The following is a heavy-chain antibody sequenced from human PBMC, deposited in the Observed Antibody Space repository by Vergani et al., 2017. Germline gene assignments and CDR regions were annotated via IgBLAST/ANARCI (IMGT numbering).Heavy chain of an antibody. CDR2: IIPIFGTA. J-gene: IGHJ6*03. D-gene: IGHD3-9*01. CDR1: GGTFSSYA. V-gene: IGHV1-69*01. Sequence: QVQLVQSGAEVKKPGSSVKVSCKASGGTFSSYAISWVRQAPGQGLEWMGGIIPIFGTANYAQKFQGRVTITADESTSTAYMELGSLRSEDTAVYYCARVDYDILTGPPHYYYYDYMDVWGKGTTVTVSS. CDR3: ARVDYDILTGPPHYYYYDYMDV.